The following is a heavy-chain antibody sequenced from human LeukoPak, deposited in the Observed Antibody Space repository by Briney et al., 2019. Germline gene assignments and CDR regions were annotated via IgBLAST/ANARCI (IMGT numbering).Heavy chain of an antibody. Sequence: GESLKISCKDSGNSFTNYWISWVRPMPGKGLEWMGRIDPSDSYTNYSPSFQGHVTISVDKSISTAYLQWSSLKASDTAMYYCARRYDSGSTIDQWGQGTLVTVSS. V-gene: IGHV5-10-1*01. CDR2: IDPSDSYT. CDR3: ARRYDSGSTIDQ. D-gene: IGHD3-10*01. CDR1: GNSFTNYW. J-gene: IGHJ4*02.